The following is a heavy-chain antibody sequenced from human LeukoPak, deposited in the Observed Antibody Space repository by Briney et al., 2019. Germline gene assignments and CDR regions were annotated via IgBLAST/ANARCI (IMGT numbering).Heavy chain of an antibody. D-gene: IGHD1-26*01. CDR2: ISGSGGTT. CDR3: ARDHRIVGATGASDI. CDR1: GFTFSSCG. J-gene: IGHJ3*02. V-gene: IGHV3-23*01. Sequence: GGSLRLSCAASGFTFSSCGMSWVRQAAGKGMEWVSAISGSGGTTYFADSVKRRFTISRDNAKTSLYLQMNSLRAEDTAVYYCARDHRIVGATGASDIWGQGTMVTVSS.